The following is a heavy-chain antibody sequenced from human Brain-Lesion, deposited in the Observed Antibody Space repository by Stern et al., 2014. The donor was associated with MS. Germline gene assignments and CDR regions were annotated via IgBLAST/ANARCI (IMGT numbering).Heavy chain of an antibody. CDR1: GGSVSSTSYA. CDR2: IYYSGNN. Sequence: VQLVESGPGLVKPSETLSLTCTVAGGSVSSTSYAWAWIRQPPGKGLEWIGTIYYSGNNYYSPSLKSRPTISLDPSKNQFSLQVRSVPAADTAVYYCAGEEDIRYCSGGSCTGNWFDPWGQGTLVTVSS. D-gene: IGHD2-15*01. CDR3: AGEEDIRYCSGGSCTGNWFDP. J-gene: IGHJ5*02. V-gene: IGHV4-39*01.